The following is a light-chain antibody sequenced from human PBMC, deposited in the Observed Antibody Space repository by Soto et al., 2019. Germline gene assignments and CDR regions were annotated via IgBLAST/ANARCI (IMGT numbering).Light chain of an antibody. CDR3: QQRNKWLT. CDR1: QSVSSN. J-gene: IGKJ4*01. Sequence: EIVMTQSPATLSVSPGERATLSCRASQSVSSNLAWYQQKPGQAPRLLIYDASNRATGIPARFSGSGSGTDFTLTISSLEPEDFAVYFCQQRNKWLTFGGGTKVDIK. V-gene: IGKV3-11*01. CDR2: DAS.